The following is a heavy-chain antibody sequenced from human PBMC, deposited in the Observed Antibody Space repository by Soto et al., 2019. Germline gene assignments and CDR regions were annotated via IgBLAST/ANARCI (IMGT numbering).Heavy chain of an antibody. J-gene: IGHJ4*02. CDR1: GGSISSGGYY. CDR3: ARTNYYDSSGNYF. CDR2: IHYSGST. V-gene: IGHV4-31*03. Sequence: SETLSLTCTVSGGSISSGGYYWSWIRQHPGKGLEWIGCIHYSGSTYSNPSLKSRVTISVDTSKNQFSLKLSSVTAADTAVYYCARTNYYDSSGNYFWGQGTLVTVSS. D-gene: IGHD3-22*01.